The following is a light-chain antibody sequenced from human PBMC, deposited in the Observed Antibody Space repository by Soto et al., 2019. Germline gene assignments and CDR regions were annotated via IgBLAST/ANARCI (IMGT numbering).Light chain of an antibody. Sequence: EIVMTQSPGTLSVSPGERVTLSCRASQSVSSKVAWYQQKPGQAPRLLIFTASLRATGVPARFSGSGSGTAFTITIISRQSEDFAAYWCQQYYNWPLEYTFGQGTKLEIK. CDR2: TAS. V-gene: IGKV3-15*01. J-gene: IGKJ2*01. CDR1: QSVSSK. CDR3: QQYYNWPLEYT.